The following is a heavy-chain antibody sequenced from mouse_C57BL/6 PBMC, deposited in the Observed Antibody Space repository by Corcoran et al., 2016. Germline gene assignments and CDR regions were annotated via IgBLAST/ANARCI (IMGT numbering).Heavy chain of an antibody. CDR3: ARSTVVAPYYAMDY. J-gene: IGHJ4*01. CDR1: GYTFTSYG. V-gene: IGHV1-81*01. CDR2: IYPRSGNT. D-gene: IGHD1-1*01. Sequence: QVQLQQSGAELARSGASVKLSCKASGYTFTSYGISWVKQRTGQGLEWIGEIYPRSGNTYYNEKFKGKATLTADKSSSTAYMELRSLTSEDSAVYFCARSTVVAPYYAMDYWGQGTSVTVSS.